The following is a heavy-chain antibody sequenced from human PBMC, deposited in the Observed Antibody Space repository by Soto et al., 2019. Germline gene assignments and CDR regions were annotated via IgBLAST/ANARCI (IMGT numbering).Heavy chain of an antibody. D-gene: IGHD3-9*01. Sequence: PGGSLRLSCAASGFTFSDYYMSWLRQAPGKGLEWLSYIGTSSSYTNYADSVKGRFTISRDNAKNSLYLQMNSLRAEDTAVYYCERDADILTGSDAFDIWGQGTMVTVS. CDR2: IGTSSSYT. V-gene: IGHV3-11*05. CDR1: GFTFSDYY. CDR3: ERDADILTGSDAFDI. J-gene: IGHJ3*02.